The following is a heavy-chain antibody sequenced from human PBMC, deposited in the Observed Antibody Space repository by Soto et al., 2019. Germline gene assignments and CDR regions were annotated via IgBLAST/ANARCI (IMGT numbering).Heavy chain of an antibody. CDR3: ARDASYGDSRDY. CDR1: GFTFSSYG. D-gene: IGHD4-17*01. CDR2: IWYDGSNK. J-gene: IGHJ4*02. V-gene: IGHV3-33*01. Sequence: QVQLVESGGGVVHPGRSLRLSCAASGFTFSSYGMHWVRQAPGKGLEWVAVIWYDGSNKYYADSVKGRFTISRDNSKNTLYLQMNSLRAEDTAVYYCARDASYGDSRDYWGQGTLVTVSS.